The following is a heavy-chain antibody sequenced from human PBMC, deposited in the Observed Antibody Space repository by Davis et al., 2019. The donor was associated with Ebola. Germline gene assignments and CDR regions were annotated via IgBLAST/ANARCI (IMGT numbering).Heavy chain of an antibody. D-gene: IGHD3-3*01. Sequence: GESLKISCAASGFTFSSYSMNWVRQAPGKGLEWVSSISSSSSYIYYADSVKGRFTISRDNAKNSLYLQMNSLRAEDTAVYYCARARYDFWSGYGMDVWGRGTTVTVTS. J-gene: IGHJ6*02. CDR2: ISSSSSYI. V-gene: IGHV3-21*01. CDR3: ARARYDFWSGYGMDV. CDR1: GFTFSSYS.